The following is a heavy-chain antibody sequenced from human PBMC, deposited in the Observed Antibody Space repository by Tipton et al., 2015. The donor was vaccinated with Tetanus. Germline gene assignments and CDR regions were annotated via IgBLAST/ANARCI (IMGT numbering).Heavy chain of an antibody. CDR3: ARDHRLSASYAGWFDP. D-gene: IGHD2-8*01. V-gene: IGHV3-66*01. Sequence: SGVTVGSNYMSWVRQAPGKGLECVSVIYSGDDTYYADSVKGRFTIARDNSKNTLYLQMNSLRAEDTAIYYCARDHRLSASYAGWFDPWGQGTLVTVSS. CDR1: GVTVGSNY. J-gene: IGHJ5*02. CDR2: IYSGDDT.